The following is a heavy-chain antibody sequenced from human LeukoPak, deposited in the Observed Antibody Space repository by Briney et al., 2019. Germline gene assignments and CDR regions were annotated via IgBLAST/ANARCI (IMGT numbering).Heavy chain of an antibody. Sequence: ASVKVSCKASGYTFDNFYIHWVRQAPGQGPEWMGWINGNDGSTKYAQKFQGRITMTRVRAISTVYMDLSGLRPDDTATYYCARDEGSTYNQLDYWGQGTLVTVSS. D-gene: IGHD1-14*01. J-gene: IGHJ4*02. V-gene: IGHV1-2*02. CDR3: ARDEGSTYNQLDY. CDR1: GYTFDNFY. CDR2: INGNDGST.